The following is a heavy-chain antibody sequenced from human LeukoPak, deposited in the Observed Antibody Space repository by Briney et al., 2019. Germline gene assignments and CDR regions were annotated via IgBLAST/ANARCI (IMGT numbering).Heavy chain of an antibody. CDR2: IYYSGST. CDR3: AGYCSSTSCPDMQGHYYYGMDV. V-gene: IGHV4-59*08. D-gene: IGHD2-2*01. J-gene: IGHJ6*02. CDR1: GGSISSYY. Sequence: SETLSLTCTVSGGSISSYYWSWIRQPPGKGLEWIGYIYYSGSTNYNPSLKSRVTISVDTSKNQFSLKLSSVTAADTAVYYCAGYCSSTSCPDMQGHYYYGMDVWGQGTTVTVSS.